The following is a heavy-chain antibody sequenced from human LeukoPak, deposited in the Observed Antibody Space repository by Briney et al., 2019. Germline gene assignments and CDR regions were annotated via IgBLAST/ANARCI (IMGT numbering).Heavy chain of an antibody. V-gene: IGHV3-23*01. CDR3: AKDSFSHNGIYDSLDV. Sequence: GGSLSLSCVVSGLSLRDYTMTWVRQAPGKGLEWVSTIGGPVHYADSVKGRFTISRDNSKNTLFLQMNSLRAEDTAIYYCAKDSFSHNGIYDSLDVWGQGTMVTVSS. CDR1: GLSLRDYT. CDR2: IGGPV. D-gene: IGHD2-8*01. J-gene: IGHJ3*01.